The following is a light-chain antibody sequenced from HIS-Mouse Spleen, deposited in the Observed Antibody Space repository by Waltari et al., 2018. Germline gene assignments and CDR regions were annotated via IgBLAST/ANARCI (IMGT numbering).Light chain of an antibody. CDR1: SSDVGGYNY. CDR2: DVS. CDR3: SSYTSSSFNVV. J-gene: IGLJ2*01. V-gene: IGLV2-14*03. Sequence: QSALTQPASVSGSPGQSITISCTGTSSDVGGYNYVSWYQQNPGKAPKPMIYDVSNRPAGVSNRCSGSKSGNTASLTISGLQAEDEADYYCSSYTSSSFNVVFGGGTKLTVL.